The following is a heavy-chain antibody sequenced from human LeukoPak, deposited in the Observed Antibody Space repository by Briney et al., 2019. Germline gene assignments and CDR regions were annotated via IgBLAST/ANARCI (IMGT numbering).Heavy chain of an antibody. Sequence: SETLSLTCTVSGGSISSYYWNWIRQPAGRGLEWIGRIYSKGSTNSNPSLRSRITMSVDTSKSQFSLKVSSVTAADTAVYYCARVSSSSGYYFDYWGQGTLVTVSS. V-gene: IGHV4-4*07. J-gene: IGHJ4*02. CDR2: IYSKGST. CDR1: GGSISSYY. CDR3: ARVSSSSGYYFDY. D-gene: IGHD6-19*01.